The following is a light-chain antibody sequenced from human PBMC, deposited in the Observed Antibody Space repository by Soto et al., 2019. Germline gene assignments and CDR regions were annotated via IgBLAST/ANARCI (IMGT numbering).Light chain of an antibody. CDR2: AAS. Sequence: GDGVTITCRASQGISSYLAWYQQKPGKAPKILIYAASTLQGGVPSRFSGSGSGTDFTLTISILQPEDFETYYCPQLNSYPITFGQGTRLEIK. CDR1: QGISSY. J-gene: IGKJ5*01. CDR3: PQLNSYPIT. V-gene: IGKV1-9*01.